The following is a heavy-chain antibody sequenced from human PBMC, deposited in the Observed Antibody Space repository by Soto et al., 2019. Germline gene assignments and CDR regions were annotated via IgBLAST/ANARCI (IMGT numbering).Heavy chain of an antibody. Sequence: GSLRLSCAASGFTFSSYAMHCVRQAPGKGLAWVAVISYDGSNKYYADSVKGRFTISRDNSKNTLYLQMNSLRTDDTAGYYCARGQISLSRLNYWGQATLVTVTS. D-gene: IGHD3-16*01. V-gene: IGHV3-30-3*01. J-gene: IGHJ4*02. CDR1: GFTFSSYA. CDR3: ARGQISLSRLNY. CDR2: ISYDGSNK.